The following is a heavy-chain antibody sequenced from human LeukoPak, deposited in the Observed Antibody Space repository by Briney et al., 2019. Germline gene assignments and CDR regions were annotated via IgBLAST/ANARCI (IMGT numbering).Heavy chain of an antibody. V-gene: IGHV7-4-1*02. CDR1: GYTFTSYA. CDR2: INTNTGNP. Sequence: GASVKVSCKASGYTFTSYAMNWVRQAPGQGLEWMRWINTNTGNPTYAQGFTGRFVFSLDTSVSTAYLQISSLKAEDTAVYYCARDGSSGWYYWSRPPGPFDYWGQGTLVTVSS. CDR3: ARDGSSGWYYWSRPPGPFDY. J-gene: IGHJ4*02. D-gene: IGHD6-19*01.